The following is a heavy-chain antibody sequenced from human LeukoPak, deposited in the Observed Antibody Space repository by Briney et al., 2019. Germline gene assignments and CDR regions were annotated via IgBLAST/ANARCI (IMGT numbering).Heavy chain of an antibody. Sequence: PGGSLRLSCAASSITFTKAWMNWVRQAPGKGLEWVARIVSETVGGRTDYAASVKGRFTISRDDSKDTLYLQMDSLKTEDTAVYYCTTYSSGPWHWGQGTLVTVSS. CDR2: IVSETVGGRT. CDR3: TTYSSGPWH. J-gene: IGHJ4*02. D-gene: IGHD6-25*01. V-gene: IGHV3-15*07. CDR1: SITFTKAW.